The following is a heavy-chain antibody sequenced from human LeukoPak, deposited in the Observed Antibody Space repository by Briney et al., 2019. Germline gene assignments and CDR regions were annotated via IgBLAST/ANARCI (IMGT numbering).Heavy chain of an antibody. D-gene: IGHD4-11*01. CDR1: GFTFSSYW. J-gene: IGHJ4*02. Sequence: PGGSLRLSCAASGFTFSSYWMSWVRQAPGKGLEWVSYISSSGSTIYYADSVKGRFTISRDNAKNSLYLQMNSLRAEDTAVYYCTRGTPTTRDFDYWGQGTLVTVSS. V-gene: IGHV3-48*04. CDR2: ISSSGSTI. CDR3: TRGTPTTRDFDY.